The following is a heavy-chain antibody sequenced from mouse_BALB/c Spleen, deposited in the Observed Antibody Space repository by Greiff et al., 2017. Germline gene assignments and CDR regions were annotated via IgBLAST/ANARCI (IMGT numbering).Heavy chain of an antibody. D-gene: IGHD1-1*01. CDR2: ISSGSSTI. CDR1: GFTFSSFG. Sequence: EVKLVESGGGLVQPGGSRKLSCAASGFTFSSFGMHWVRQAPEKGLEWVAYISSGSSTIYYADTVKGRFTISRDNPKNTLFLQMTSLRSEDTAMYYCARSLRDAMDYWGQGTSVTVSS. J-gene: IGHJ4*01. CDR3: ARSLRDAMDY. V-gene: IGHV5-17*02.